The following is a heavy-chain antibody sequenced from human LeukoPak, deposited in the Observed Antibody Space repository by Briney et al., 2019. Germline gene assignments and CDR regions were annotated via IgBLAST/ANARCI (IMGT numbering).Heavy chain of an antibody. Sequence: ASVKASCKASGYTFTSYGISWVRQAPGQGLEWMGWISAYNGNTNYAQKLQGRVTMTTDTSTSTAYMELRSLRSDDTAVYCCARDFVGATKGGFDYWGQGTLVTVSS. J-gene: IGHJ4*02. V-gene: IGHV1-18*01. D-gene: IGHD1-26*01. CDR2: ISAYNGNT. CDR1: GYTFTSYG. CDR3: ARDFVGATKGGFDY.